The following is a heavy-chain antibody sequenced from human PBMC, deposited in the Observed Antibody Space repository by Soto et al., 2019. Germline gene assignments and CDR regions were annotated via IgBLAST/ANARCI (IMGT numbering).Heavy chain of an antibody. CDR1: GGTFNTYS. CDR2: IIPIVGIA. J-gene: IGHJ3*02. CDR3: ARAMVVGATGAFDI. V-gene: IGHV1-69*02. D-gene: IGHD2-15*01. Sequence: QVQLVQSGAEVKKPGSSVKVSCQAAGGTFNTYSINWVRQAPGQGLEWMGRIIPIVGIAKYAQKFQGRVAXTXXXSXCTAYMMEVNSLRPEDTAMYYCARAMVVGATGAFDIWGQGTMVTVSS.